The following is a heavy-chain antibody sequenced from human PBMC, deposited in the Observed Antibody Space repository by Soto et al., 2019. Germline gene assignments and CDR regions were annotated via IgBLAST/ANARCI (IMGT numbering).Heavy chain of an antibody. CDR1: GYTFTSYG. CDR3: ARGRYGDY. V-gene: IGHV1-18*01. CDR2: ISAHNDNT. Sequence: QVHLVQSGAEVRKPGASVKVSCKGSGYTFTSYGIAWVRKAPGQGLEWMGWISAHNDNTTYAQKVQGRVTVTRDTSTSTAYMELRDLRSDDTAVYYCARGRYGDYWGQGARVTVSS. J-gene: IGHJ4*02. D-gene: IGHD1-1*01.